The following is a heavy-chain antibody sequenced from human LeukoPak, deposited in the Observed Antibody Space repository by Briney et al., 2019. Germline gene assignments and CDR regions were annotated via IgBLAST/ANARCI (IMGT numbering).Heavy chain of an antibody. D-gene: IGHD6-19*01. CDR1: TFIFSIYS. J-gene: IGHJ1*01. CDR3: ARGPSSGWEYFQN. Sequence: SLRLSWAASTFIFSIYSINWVRQAPGKVLEWDSYISSSSTTIYYVDSVKGGFTISRDNAKNSLYLQMNSLRAEDTAVYYCARGPSSGWEYFQNWGQGTLVTVSS. CDR2: ISSSSTTI. V-gene: IGHV3-48*01.